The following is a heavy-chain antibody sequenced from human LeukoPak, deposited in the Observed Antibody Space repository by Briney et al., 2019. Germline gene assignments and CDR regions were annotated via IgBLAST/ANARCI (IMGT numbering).Heavy chain of an antibody. CDR1: AFTFSSYG. CDR3: AKDRGYYYDSSDYYYYGMDV. J-gene: IGHJ6*02. D-gene: IGHD3-22*01. CDR2: ISYDGSNK. Sequence: PGGSLRLSCAASAFTFSSYGMHWVRQAPGKGLEWVAVISYDGSNKYYADSVKGRFTISRDNSKNTLYLQMNSLRAEDTAVYYCAKDRGYYYDSSDYYYYGMDVWGQGTTVTVSS. V-gene: IGHV3-30*18.